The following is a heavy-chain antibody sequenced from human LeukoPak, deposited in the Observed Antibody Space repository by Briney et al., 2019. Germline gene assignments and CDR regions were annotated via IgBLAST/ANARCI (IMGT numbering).Heavy chain of an antibody. CDR2: ISYDGSNK. J-gene: IGHJ5*02. CDR1: GFTFSSYA. V-gene: IGHV3-30-3*01. Sequence: GRSLRLSCAACGFTFSSYAMHWVRQAPGKGLEWVAVISYDGSNKYYADSVKGRFTTSRDNSKNTLYLQMNSLRAEDTAVYYCARGGYDFWSGYPMVDPWGQGTLVTVSS. CDR3: ARGGYDFWSGYPMVDP. D-gene: IGHD3-3*01.